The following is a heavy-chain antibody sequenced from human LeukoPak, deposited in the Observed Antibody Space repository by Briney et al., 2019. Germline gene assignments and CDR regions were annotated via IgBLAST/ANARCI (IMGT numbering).Heavy chain of an antibody. D-gene: IGHD2-15*01. CDR1: GFTFSSYA. CDR3: AKKGGAFDI. J-gene: IGHJ3*02. V-gene: IGHV3-23*01. CDR2: ISGSGGST. Sequence: PTGGSLRLSCEVYGFTFSSYAMSWVRQAPGKGLEWVSAISGSGGSTYYADSVKGRFTISRDNSKNTLYLQMNSLRAEDTAVYYCAKKGGAFDIWGQGTMVTVSS.